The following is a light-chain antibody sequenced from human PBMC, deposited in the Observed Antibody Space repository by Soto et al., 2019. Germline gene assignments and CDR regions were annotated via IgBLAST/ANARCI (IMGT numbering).Light chain of an antibody. CDR2: GAS. J-gene: IGKJ1*01. V-gene: IGKV3-20*01. Sequence: EVGLTQSPAPVSLYRGERATISWRASQSVSNNYLAWYQQKPGQAPRLLIYGASNRATGIPDRFSGSGSGTDFTLTISRLEPEDFAVYYCHQYGSSGTFGQGTKVDI. CDR3: HQYGSSGT. CDR1: QSVSNNY.